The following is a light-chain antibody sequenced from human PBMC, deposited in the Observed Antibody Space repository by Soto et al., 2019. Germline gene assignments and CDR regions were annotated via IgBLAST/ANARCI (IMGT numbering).Light chain of an antibody. CDR1: SSDVGGSNF. Sequence: QSALTQPRSVSGSPGQSVTISCTGSSSDVGGSNFVSWYQQHPVKAPKLVIYDVSKRPSGVPDRFSGSKSGNTASLTISGLHAEDEAYYYCCSYAGNSLWVFGGGTKLTVL. CDR2: DVS. V-gene: IGLV2-11*01. CDR3: CSYAGNSLWV. J-gene: IGLJ3*02.